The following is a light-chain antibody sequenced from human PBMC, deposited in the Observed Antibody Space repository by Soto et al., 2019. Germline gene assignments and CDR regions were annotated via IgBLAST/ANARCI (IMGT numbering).Light chain of an antibody. V-gene: IGLV2-14*01. Sequence: QSVLAQPASVSGSPGQSITISCTGTSSDVGGYNYVSWYQQRPGKAPKLMIYEVRNRPSGVSNRFSGSKSGNTASLTISGLQAEDEADYYCSSYTSSSTYVFGTGTKVTVL. CDR2: EVR. J-gene: IGLJ1*01. CDR1: SSDVGGYNY. CDR3: SSYTSSSTYV.